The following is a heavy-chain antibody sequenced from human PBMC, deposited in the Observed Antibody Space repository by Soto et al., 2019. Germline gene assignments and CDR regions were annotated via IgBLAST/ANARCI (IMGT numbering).Heavy chain of an antibody. V-gene: IGHV1-69*01. CDR2: IFPKFGTT. CDR3: EAEMTFGKLSVV. Sequence: QVQLVQSGAEVKKPGSSVKVSCKASGDTDTNYVISWVRQAPGQGLEWMGGIFPKFGTTYSAQKLQDRLTITADESTSTVYMQLSSMRLDGTAVYYCEAEMTFGKLSVVWGQGNTVTVSS. D-gene: IGHD3-16*02. J-gene: IGHJ6*02. CDR1: GDTDTNYV.